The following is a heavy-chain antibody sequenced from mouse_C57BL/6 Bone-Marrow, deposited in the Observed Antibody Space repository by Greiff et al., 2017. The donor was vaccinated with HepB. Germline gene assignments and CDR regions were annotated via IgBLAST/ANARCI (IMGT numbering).Heavy chain of an antibody. V-gene: IGHV14-4*01. D-gene: IGHD2-3*01. Sequence: VQLQQSGAELVRPGASVKLSCTASGFNIKDDYMHWVKQRPEQGLEWIGWIDPENGDTEYASKFQGKAPITADTSSNTAYLQLSSLTSEDTAVYYCTTDGYYDFDYWGQGTTLTVSS. CDR3: TTDGYYDFDY. J-gene: IGHJ2*01. CDR1: GFNIKDDY. CDR2: IDPENGDT.